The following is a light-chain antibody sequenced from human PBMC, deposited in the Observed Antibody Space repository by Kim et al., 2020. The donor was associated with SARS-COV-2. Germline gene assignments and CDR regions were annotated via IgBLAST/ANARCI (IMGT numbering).Light chain of an antibody. V-gene: IGKV1-27*01. CDR2: AAS. Sequence: ASVGDRVTINCRGSQDISNYLAWFQLKPGKAPKLLIYAASALQPGVPSRFSGSGSGTDFTLTVTSLQPEDVATYYCQKCDSAHWTFGQGTKVDIK. CDR3: QKCDSAHWT. CDR1: QDISNY. J-gene: IGKJ1*01.